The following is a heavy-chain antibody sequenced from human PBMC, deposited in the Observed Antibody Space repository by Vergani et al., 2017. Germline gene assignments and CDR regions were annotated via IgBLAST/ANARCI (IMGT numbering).Heavy chain of an antibody. CDR2: IKQDGSEK. CDR1: GFTFSSYW. Sequence: EVQLVESGGGLVQPGGSLRLSCAASGFTFSSYWMSWVRQAPGKGLEWVANIKQDGSEKYYVDSVKGRFTISRDNAKNSLYLQMNSLRAEDTAVYYCARDPEFLWFGGIDYWGQGTLVTVSS. D-gene: IGHD3-10*01. J-gene: IGHJ4*02. V-gene: IGHV3-7*03. CDR3: ARDPEFLWFGGIDY.